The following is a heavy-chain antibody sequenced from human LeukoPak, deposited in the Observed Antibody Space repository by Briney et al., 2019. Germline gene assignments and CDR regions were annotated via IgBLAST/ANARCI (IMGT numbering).Heavy chain of an antibody. CDR2: ISSSSSTI. Sequence: GGSLRLSCAASRFTFSSYSMNWVRQAPGKGLEWVSYISSSSSTICYADSVKGRFTISRDNAKNSLYLQMNSLRAEDTAVYYCAREGVTIFGVVTPFDYWGQGTLVTVSS. CDR3: AREGVTIFGVVTPFDY. D-gene: IGHD3-3*01. V-gene: IGHV3-48*01. J-gene: IGHJ4*02. CDR1: RFTFSSYS.